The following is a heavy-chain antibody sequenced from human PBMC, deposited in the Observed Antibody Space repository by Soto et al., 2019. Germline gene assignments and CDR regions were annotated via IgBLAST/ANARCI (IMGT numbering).Heavy chain of an antibody. CDR2: LKSDNGGV. J-gene: IGHJ6*02. CDR1: GYTFTGHY. Sequence: ASVKVSCKASGYTFTGHYMHWVRQVSGKGLEYLGWLKSDNGGVYSAPKFQGRVTFTRDTSTTTAYMELSGLRSDDTAVYFCARDLCPLGSGSACPKFGLDFWGQGTTVTVSS. D-gene: IGHD3-10*01. CDR3: ARDLCPLGSGSACPKFGLDF. V-gene: IGHV1-2*02.